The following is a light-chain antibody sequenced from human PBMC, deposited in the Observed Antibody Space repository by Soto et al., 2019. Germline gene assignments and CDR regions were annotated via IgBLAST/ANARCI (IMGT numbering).Light chain of an antibody. CDR3: QVWDSNNDRPV. CDR1: NIGTIS. CDR2: DDS. Sequence: SYELAQPPSVSVAPGQTARFPCGADNIGTISVHWYQQKPGQAPVVVVHDDSDRPSGIPERFSGSNSGNTATLTIRSVEAGDEADYYCQVWDSNNDRPVFGGGTKLTVL. V-gene: IGLV3-21*02. J-gene: IGLJ3*02.